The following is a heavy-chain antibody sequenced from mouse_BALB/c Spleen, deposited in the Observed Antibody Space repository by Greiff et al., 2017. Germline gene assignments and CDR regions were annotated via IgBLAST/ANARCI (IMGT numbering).Heavy chain of an antibody. D-gene: IGHD1-1*01. CDR3: ARDHYGSSYWFAY. Sequence: VQLVESGPGLVAPSQSLSITCTVSGFSLTSYGVHWVRQPPGKGLEWLGVIWAGGSTNYNSALMSRLSISKDNSKSQVFLKMNSLQTDDTAMYYCARDHYGSSYWFAYWGQGTLVTVSA. J-gene: IGHJ3*01. CDR1: GFSLTSYG. CDR2: IWAGGST. V-gene: IGHV2-9*02.